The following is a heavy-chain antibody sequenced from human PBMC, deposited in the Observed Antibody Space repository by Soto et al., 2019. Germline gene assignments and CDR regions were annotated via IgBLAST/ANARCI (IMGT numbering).Heavy chain of an antibody. CDR2: INHYGST. J-gene: IGHJ5*02. CDR1: GGSFSSYY. V-gene: IGHV4-34*01. D-gene: IGHD2-2*01. CDR3: ATHCSSTSCYYTFDP. Sequence: PSETLSLTCAVYGGSFSSYYWSWIRQPPGKGLEWIGQINHYGSTDYNPSLKSRVTISVDTSKNHFPLRLSSVTAADTAMYYCATHCSSTSCYYTFDPWGQGTLVTVSS.